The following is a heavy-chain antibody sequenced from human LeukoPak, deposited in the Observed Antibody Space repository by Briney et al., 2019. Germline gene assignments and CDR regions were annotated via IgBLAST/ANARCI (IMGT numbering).Heavy chain of an antibody. CDR1: GGSFSGYY. D-gene: IGHD5-18*01. Sequence: SETLSLTCAVYGGSFSGYYWSWIRQPPGKGLEWIGEINHSGSTNYNPSLKSRVTISVDTSKNQFSLKLGSVTAADTAVYYCATRGYSYGGYWGQGTLVTVSS. CDR3: ATRGYSYGGY. V-gene: IGHV4-34*01. J-gene: IGHJ4*02. CDR2: INHSGST.